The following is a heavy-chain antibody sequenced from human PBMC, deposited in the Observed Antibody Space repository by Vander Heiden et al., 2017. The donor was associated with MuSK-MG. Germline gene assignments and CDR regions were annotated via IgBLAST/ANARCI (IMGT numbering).Heavy chain of an antibody. J-gene: IGHJ4*02. CDR1: AFTFSSYG. Sequence: VQLVDAAGGGVQPGSSVRLSCATSAFTFSSYGMHWVCQAPGKGLEWVAVISYDGSNKYYADAVKCRFTISRDNSKNTLYLQMKSMRAEATAVYYCAKERSGYARGYFDYWGQGTLVTVSS. V-gene: IGHV3-30*18. CDR3: AKERSGYARGYFDY. CDR2: ISYDGSNK. D-gene: IGHD5-12*01.